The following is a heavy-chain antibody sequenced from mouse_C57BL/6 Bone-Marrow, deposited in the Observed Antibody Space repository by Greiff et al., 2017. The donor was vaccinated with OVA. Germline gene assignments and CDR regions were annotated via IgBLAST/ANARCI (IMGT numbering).Heavy chain of an antibody. CDR2: IYPGSGNT. Sequence: VQLQQSGAEVVRPGASVKLSCKASGYTFTDHYINWVKQRPGQGLEWIARIYPGSGNTYYNEKFKGKATLTAEKSSNTAYMQLSSLTSEDSAVYFCARDEGYFFEYWGQGTTLTVSP. CDR1: GYTFTDHY. V-gene: IGHV1-76*01. CDR3: ARDEGYFFEY. J-gene: IGHJ2*01.